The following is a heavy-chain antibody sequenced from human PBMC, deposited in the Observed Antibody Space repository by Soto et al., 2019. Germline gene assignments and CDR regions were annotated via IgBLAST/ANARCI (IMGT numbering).Heavy chain of an antibody. CDR3: ARLMNNWYVALDY. J-gene: IGHJ4*02. CDR1: GFSVNDDRVG. V-gene: IGHV2-26*01. CDR2: IFSNDEK. Sequence: QVTLKESGPVLVKPTETLTLTCTVFGFSVNDDRVGVSWIRQPPGKALEWLAHIFSNDEKSYRTSLMSRLTISKDTSKSQVVLTMTDMDPMDTATYYCARLMNNWYVALDYWDQGTLVTVSS. D-gene: IGHD1-1*01.